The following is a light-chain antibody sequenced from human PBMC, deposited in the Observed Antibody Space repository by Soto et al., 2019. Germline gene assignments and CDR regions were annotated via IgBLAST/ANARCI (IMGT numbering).Light chain of an antibody. CDR2: AAS. V-gene: IGKV3-11*01. J-gene: IGKJ5*01. CDR3: QQRSNWPTGT. CDR1: QGISTL. Sequence: IVLTQSPATLSLSPGERATLFCRASQGISTLLAWYQQKPGQAPRLLIYAASTRAAGIPARFSGSGSGTDFTLTISSLETEDFAVYYCQQRSNWPTGTFGQGTRLEIK.